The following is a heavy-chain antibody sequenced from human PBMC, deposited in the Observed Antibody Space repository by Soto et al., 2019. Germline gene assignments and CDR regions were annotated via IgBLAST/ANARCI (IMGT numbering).Heavy chain of an antibody. CDR1: GYTFTSYA. D-gene: IGHD2-21*02. CDR3: ARSTVVVTALDY. CDR2: INAGNGNT. Sequence: QVQLVQSGAEEKKPGASVKVSCKASGYTFTSYAMHWVRQAPGQRLEWMGWINAGNGNTKYSQKFQGRVTITRDTSASTDYMELSSLRSEDTAVYYCARSTVVVTALDYWGQGTLLTVSS. V-gene: IGHV1-3*05. J-gene: IGHJ4*02.